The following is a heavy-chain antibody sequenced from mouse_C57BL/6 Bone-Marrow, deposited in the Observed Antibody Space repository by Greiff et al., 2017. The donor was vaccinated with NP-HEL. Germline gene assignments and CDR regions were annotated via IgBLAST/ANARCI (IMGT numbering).Heavy chain of an antibody. D-gene: IGHD1-1*01. CDR3: ARFITTVVGYFDV. J-gene: IGHJ1*03. CDR1: GYSITSDY. V-gene: IGHV3-8*01. CDR2: ISYSGST. Sequence: EVQGVESGPGLAKPSQTLSLTCSVTGYSITSDYWNWIRKFPGNKLEYMGYISYSGSTYYNPSLKSRISIPRDTSKNQYYLQLNSVTTEDTATYYCARFITTVVGYFDVWGTGTTVTVSS.